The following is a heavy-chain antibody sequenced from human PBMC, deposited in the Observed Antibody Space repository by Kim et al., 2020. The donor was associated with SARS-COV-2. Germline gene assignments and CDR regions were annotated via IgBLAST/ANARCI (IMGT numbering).Heavy chain of an antibody. Sequence: SVKGRFPISRDNSKNTLYLQMNSLRAEDTAVYYCARDKEYSSGWYNYFDYWGQGTLVTVSS. D-gene: IGHD6-19*01. J-gene: IGHJ4*02. CDR3: ARDKEYSSGWYNYFDY. V-gene: IGHV3-30*07.